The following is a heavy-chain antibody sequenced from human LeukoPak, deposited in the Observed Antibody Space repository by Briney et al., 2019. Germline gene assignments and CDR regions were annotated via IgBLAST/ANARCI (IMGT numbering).Heavy chain of an antibody. J-gene: IGHJ4*02. Sequence: ASVKLSCKASGYTFTSYGITWMRQAPGQGLELMGWISAYNGNTNYAQKFQGRVTMTTDTSTSTAYMELRSLRSDDTAVYYCAVAVAGTTFDHWGQGTVVTVSS. CDR2: ISAYNGNT. D-gene: IGHD6-19*01. CDR1: GYTFTSYG. V-gene: IGHV1-18*01. CDR3: AVAVAGTTFDH.